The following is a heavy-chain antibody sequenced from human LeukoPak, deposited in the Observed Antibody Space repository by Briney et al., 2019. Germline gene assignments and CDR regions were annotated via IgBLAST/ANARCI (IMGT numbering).Heavy chain of an antibody. J-gene: IGHJ4*02. CDR1: GYTFTSYY. D-gene: IGHD3-9*01. CDR2: INPSGGSS. CDR3: ARDPRYDILTGLYDY. V-gene: IGHV1-46*01. Sequence: ASVKVSCKASGYTFTSYYMHWVRQAPGQGLEWMGIINPSGGSSSYAQKFQGRVTMTRDTSTSTVYMELSSLRSEDTAVYYCARDPRYDILTGLYDYWGQGTLVTVSS.